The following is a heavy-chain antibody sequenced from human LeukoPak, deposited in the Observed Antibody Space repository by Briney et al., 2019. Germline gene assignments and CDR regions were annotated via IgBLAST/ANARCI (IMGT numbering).Heavy chain of an antibody. CDR2: IKQDGSEK. V-gene: IGHV3-7*01. D-gene: IGHD4-11*01. CDR3: ARDARYSGYYYMDV. Sequence: LRLSCAASGFTFSSYWMSWVRQAPGKGLEWVANIKQDGSEKYYVDSVKGRFTISRDNAKNSLYLQMSSLRAEDTAVYYCARDARYSGYYYMDVWGKGTTVTISS. J-gene: IGHJ6*03. CDR1: GFTFSSYW.